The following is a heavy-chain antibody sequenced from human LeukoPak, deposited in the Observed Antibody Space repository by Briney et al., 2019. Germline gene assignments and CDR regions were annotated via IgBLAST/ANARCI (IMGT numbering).Heavy chain of an antibody. CDR1: GFTFSDYC. Sequence: PGGSLRLSCAASGFTFSDYCVSWVRQAPGKGLEWVSYISGSGSTIYYADSVKGRFTISRDNAKNSLYLQMNSLRAEDTAVYYCARDAPAAPYYYYYYYMDVWGKGTTVTVS. CDR2: ISGSGSTI. D-gene: IGHD2-2*01. CDR3: ARDAPAAPYYYYYYYMDV. J-gene: IGHJ6*03. V-gene: IGHV3-11*01.